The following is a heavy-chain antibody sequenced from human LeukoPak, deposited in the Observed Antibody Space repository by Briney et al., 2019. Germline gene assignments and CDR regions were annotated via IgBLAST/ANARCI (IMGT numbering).Heavy chain of an antibody. CDR3: ARGLGYYYDSSEDY. Sequence: PGGSLRLSCAASGFTVSSNYMSWVRQAPGKGLEWVSVIYSCDSTYYADSVKGRFTISRDNSKNTLYLQMNSLRVEDTAVYYCARGLGYYYDSSEDYWGQGTLVTVSS. V-gene: IGHV3-66*01. CDR2: IYSCDST. D-gene: IGHD3-22*01. CDR1: GFTVSSNY. J-gene: IGHJ4*02.